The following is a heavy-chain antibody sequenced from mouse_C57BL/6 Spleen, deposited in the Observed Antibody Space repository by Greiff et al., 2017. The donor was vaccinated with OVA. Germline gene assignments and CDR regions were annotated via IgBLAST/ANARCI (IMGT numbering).Heavy chain of an antibody. CDR1: GYSITSGYY. CDR3: ARDEDSSGLFAY. Sequence: EVQVVESGPGLVKPSQSLSLTCSVTGYSITSGYYWNWIRQFPGNKLEWMGYISYDGSNNYNPSLKNRISITRDTSKNQFFLKLNSVTTEDTATYYCARDEDSSGLFAYWGQGTLVTVSA. V-gene: IGHV3-6*01. D-gene: IGHD3-2*02. CDR2: ISYDGSN. J-gene: IGHJ3*01.